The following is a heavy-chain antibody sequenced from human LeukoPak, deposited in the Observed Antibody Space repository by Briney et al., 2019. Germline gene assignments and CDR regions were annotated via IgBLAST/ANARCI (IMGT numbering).Heavy chain of an antibody. J-gene: IGHJ4*02. D-gene: IGHD3-10*01. CDR1: GYSISSGYY. CDR3: ARGYGSGSYNNFNH. V-gene: IGHV4-38-2*02. CDR2: ISHSGST. Sequence: PSETLSLTCTVSGYSISSGYYWGWIRQPPGRGLEWIGSISHSGSTYYNPSLKSRVTVSVDTSKNQFSLKLNSVTAADTAVYYCARGYGSGSYNNFNHWGQGILVTVSS.